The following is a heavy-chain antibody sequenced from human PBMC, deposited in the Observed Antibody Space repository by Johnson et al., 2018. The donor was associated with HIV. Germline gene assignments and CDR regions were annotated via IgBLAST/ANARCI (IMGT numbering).Heavy chain of an antibody. Sequence: VQLVESGGGVVQPGGSLRLSCTASGFTFSSYVIHWVRQAPGKGLEWVTVTSDDGDNKYYADSVNGRFAISRDNSKDTQYLQMNSLRSADTAVYYCARVRSSSAYAFDIWGQGTMVTVSS. CDR2: TSDDGDNK. D-gene: IGHD6-13*01. J-gene: IGHJ3*02. CDR3: ARVRSSSAYAFDI. CDR1: GFTFSSYV. V-gene: IGHV3-30*09.